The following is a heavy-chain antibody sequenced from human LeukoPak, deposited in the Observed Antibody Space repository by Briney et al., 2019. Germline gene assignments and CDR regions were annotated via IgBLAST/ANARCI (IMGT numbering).Heavy chain of an antibody. CDR2: IHYSGSI. CDR1: GGSFSGYY. V-gene: IGHV4-59*01. J-gene: IGHJ3*02. D-gene: IGHD1-26*01. Sequence: SETLSLTCAVYGGSFSGYYWSWIRQPPGKGLEWIGYIHYSGSINYNPSLKSRVTISVDTSENQISLKLSSVTTADTAVYYCARVGSDDSFDIWGRGTMVTVSS. CDR3: ARVGSDDSFDI.